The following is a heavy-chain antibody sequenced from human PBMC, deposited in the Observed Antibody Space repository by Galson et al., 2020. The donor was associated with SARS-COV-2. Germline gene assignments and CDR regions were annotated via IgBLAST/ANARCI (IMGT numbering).Heavy chain of an antibody. CDR3: ATPRDYSSSSGTCDY. Sequence: GGSLRLSCTASGFTFSSYAMNWVRQAPGKGLEWVSTISGSGGSTYYADSVKGRFTISRDNSENTLYLQMNSLRAEDTAVYYCATPRDYSSSSGTCDYWGQGTLVTVSS. CDR1: GFTFSSYA. CDR2: ISGSGGST. J-gene: IGHJ4*02. D-gene: IGHD6-6*01. V-gene: IGHV3-23*01.